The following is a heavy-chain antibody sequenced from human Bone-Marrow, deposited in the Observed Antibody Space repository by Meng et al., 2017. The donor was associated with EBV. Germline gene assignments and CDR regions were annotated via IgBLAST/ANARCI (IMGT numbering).Heavy chain of an antibody. CDR2: FLPILGAP. CDR1: GGNFRILG. V-gene: IGHV1-69*01. J-gene: IGHJ4*02. CDR3: ARESGRGYSSDY. Sequence: QVKLVQSEAEVKKPGSSVKVACKASGGNFRILGISWLRQAHAQSLEWMGGFLPILGAPTYAQRFQDRVTITAHESTSTGYMELSSLRSDDTVVYYCARESGRGYSSDYWGQGTLVTVSS. D-gene: IGHD5-18*01.